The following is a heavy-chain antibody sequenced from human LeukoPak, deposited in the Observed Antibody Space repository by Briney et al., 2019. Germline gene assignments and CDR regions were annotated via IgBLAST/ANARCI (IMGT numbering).Heavy chain of an antibody. V-gene: IGHV4-34*01. J-gene: IGHJ6*02. Sequence: RAAETLSLTCAVYGGSFSGYYWSWLRQPPGKGLEWIGEINHSGSTNYNPSLKSRVIISVDTSKNQFSLKLSSVTAADTAVYYCARLSVVVPAAIETGRPDYDYGMDVWGQGTTVTVSS. CDR2: INHSGST. CDR3: ARLSVVVPAAIETGRPDYDYGMDV. CDR1: GGSFSGYY. D-gene: IGHD2-2*02.